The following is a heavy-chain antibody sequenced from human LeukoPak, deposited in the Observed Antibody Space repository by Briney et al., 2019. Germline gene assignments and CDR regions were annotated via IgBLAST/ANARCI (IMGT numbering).Heavy chain of an antibody. D-gene: IGHD3-22*01. CDR1: GYSFTSYW. Sequence: GESLKISCKGSGYSFTSYWIGWVRQMPGKGLEWMGIIYPGDSDTRYSPSFQGQVTISADESISTACLQWSSLKASDTAMYYCARGYYYDSSGYYHNYFDYWGQGTLVTVSS. V-gene: IGHV5-51*01. CDR2: IYPGDSDT. CDR3: ARGYYYDSSGYYHNYFDY. J-gene: IGHJ4*02.